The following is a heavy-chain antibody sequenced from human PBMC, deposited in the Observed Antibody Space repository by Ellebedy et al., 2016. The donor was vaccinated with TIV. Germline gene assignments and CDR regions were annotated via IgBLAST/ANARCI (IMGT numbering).Heavy chain of an antibody. CDR2: IYYSGST. V-gene: IGHV4-39*01. CDR1: GGSISSSSYY. CDR3: ARLVTGYYFEGHWFDP. J-gene: IGHJ5*02. D-gene: IGHD3-9*01. Sequence: SETLSLTXTVSGGSISSSSYYWGWIRPPPGKGLEWIGSIYYSGSTYYNPSLKSRVTISVDTSKNQFSLKLSSVTAADTAVYYCARLVTGYYFEGHWFDPWGQGTLVTVSS.